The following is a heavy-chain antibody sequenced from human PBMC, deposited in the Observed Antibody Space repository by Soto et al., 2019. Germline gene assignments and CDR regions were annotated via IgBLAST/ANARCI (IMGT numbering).Heavy chain of an antibody. CDR2: ISSGGST. Sequence: GGSLRLSCAASGFTFTSYAMGWVRQAPGKGLEWVSVISSGGSTYYADSVRGRFTISRDNSKDTLSLQMNSLRAEDTAVYYCAKRRGAGGLFDYWGQGALVTVSS. J-gene: IGHJ4*02. V-gene: IGHV3-23*01. CDR1: GFTFTSYA. CDR3: AKRRGAGGLFDY. D-gene: IGHD2-15*01.